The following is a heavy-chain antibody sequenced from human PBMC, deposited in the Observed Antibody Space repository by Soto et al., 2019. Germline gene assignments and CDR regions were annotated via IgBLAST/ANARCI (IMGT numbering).Heavy chain of an antibody. CDR3: ARADSGYPQNWFDP. D-gene: IGHD5-12*01. J-gene: IGHJ5*02. V-gene: IGHV4-34*01. CDR2: INHSGST. Sequence: PSETLSLTCAVYGGSFSGYYWSWIRQPPGKGLEWIGEINHSGSTNYNPSLKSRVTISVDTSKNQFSLKLSSVTAADTAVYYCARADSGYPQNWFDPWGQGTLVTVSS. CDR1: GGSFSGYY.